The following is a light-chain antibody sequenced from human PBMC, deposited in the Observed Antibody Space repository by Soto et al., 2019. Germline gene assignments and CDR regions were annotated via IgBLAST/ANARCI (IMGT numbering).Light chain of an antibody. J-gene: IGLJ2*01. CDR2: DNN. V-gene: IGLV1-51*01. Sequence: QSVLTQPPSVSAAPGQTVTISCSGRSSNIGNNYVSWYQQLPGAAPKLLIYDNNKRPSGIPDRFSGSKSGTSATLGITGLQTGDEADYYCRTWDSNLSSVVFGGGTKLTVL. CDR3: RTWDSNLSSVV. CDR1: SSNIGNNY.